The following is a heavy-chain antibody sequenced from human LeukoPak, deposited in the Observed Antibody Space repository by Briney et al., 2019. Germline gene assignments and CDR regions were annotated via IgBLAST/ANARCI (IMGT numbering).Heavy chain of an antibody. Sequence: GGSLRLSCAASGFTFSSYWTSWVRQAPGKGLEWVANIKQDGREKYYVDSVKGRFTISRDNAKNSLHLQMNSLRAEDTAVYYCARDRWGYSYGGDWGQGTLVTVSS. CDR2: IKQDGREK. CDR3: ARDRWGYSYGGD. D-gene: IGHD5-18*01. CDR1: GFTFSSYW. J-gene: IGHJ4*02. V-gene: IGHV3-7*01.